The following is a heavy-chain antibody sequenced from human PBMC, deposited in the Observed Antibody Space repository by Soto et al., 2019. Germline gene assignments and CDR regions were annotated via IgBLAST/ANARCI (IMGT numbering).Heavy chain of an antibody. CDR3: ARTYDSNGYANEFDS. CDR1: GRSITSYY. V-gene: IGHV4-59*12. Sequence: QVVLQESGPGLVKPSETLSLTCSVSGRSITSYYWSWVRQPPGKGLAWIGYIYDNGITSQNPSLKSRVTMSAVTSQNQFSLKLTSVTGADTAVYYCARTYDSNGYANEFDSWGQGILVTVTS. D-gene: IGHD3-22*01. CDR2: IYDNGIT. J-gene: IGHJ4*02.